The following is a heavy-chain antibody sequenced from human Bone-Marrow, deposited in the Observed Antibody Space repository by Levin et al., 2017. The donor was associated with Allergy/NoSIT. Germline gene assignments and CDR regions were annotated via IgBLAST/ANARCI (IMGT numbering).Heavy chain of an antibody. J-gene: IGHJ6*02. V-gene: IGHV3-7*01. CDR1: ESTFSNYW. Sequence: GGSLRLSCAASESTFSNYWMSWVRQAPGKGLEWVANIGQDGSEKYYVHSVRGRFTIARDNAKNSLYLQMNSLRAEDTAVYYCARVAAPNIYYSYGMDVWGQGTTVTVSS. CDR2: IGQDGSEK. D-gene: IGHD6-6*01. CDR3: ARVAAPNIYYSYGMDV.